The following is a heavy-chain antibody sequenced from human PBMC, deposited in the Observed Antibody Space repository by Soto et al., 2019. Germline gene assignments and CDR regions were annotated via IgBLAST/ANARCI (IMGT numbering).Heavy chain of an antibody. D-gene: IGHD3-10*01. Sequence: ASVKVSCKASGDTFTTYDINWVRQATGHGLEWVGWINPNSGNIGYAQRFQGRVTMTRDTAIRTAYMEVSSLRSDDTAVYYCARGRASGSYYLLDYWGQGTLVTVSS. J-gene: IGHJ4*02. CDR2: INPNSGNI. V-gene: IGHV1-8*01. CDR3: ARGRASGSYYLLDY. CDR1: GDTFTTYD.